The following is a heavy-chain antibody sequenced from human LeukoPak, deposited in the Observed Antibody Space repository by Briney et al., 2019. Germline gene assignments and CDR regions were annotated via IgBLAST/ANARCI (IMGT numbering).Heavy chain of an antibody. CDR3: ARHKFGNWFDP. Sequence: SETLSLTCTVSGYFISSAYYWGWIRQPPGKGLEWIGSIYHSGRTYYNPSLKSRVTISVDTSKNQFSLKLSSVTAADTAVYYCARHKFGNWFDPWGQGTLVTVSS. CDR1: GYFISSAYY. V-gene: IGHV4-38-2*02. D-gene: IGHD3-16*01. J-gene: IGHJ5*02. CDR2: IYHSGRT.